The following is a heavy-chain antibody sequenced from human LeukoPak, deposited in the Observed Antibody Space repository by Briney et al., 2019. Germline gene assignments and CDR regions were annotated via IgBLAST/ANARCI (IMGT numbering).Heavy chain of an antibody. J-gene: IGHJ3*02. Sequence: SETLSHTCTVSGGSISSYYWSWIRQPPGKGLEWIGYIYYSGSTNYNPSLKSRVTISVDTSKNQFSLKLSSVTAADTAVYYCAQWLADAFDIWGQGTMVTVSS. CDR3: AQWLADAFDI. CDR2: IYYSGST. D-gene: IGHD6-19*01. V-gene: IGHV4-59*01. CDR1: GGSISSYY.